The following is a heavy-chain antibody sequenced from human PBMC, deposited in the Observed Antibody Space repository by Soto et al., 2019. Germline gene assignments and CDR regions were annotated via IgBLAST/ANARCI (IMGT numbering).Heavy chain of an antibody. V-gene: IGHV3-30*18. Sequence: QVQLVESGGGVVQPGRSLRLSCAASGFTFSSYGMHWVRQAPGKGLEWVAVISYDGSNKYYADSVKGRFTISRDNSKNTLYLQMNSVRAEDTDVYYCAKDGYSPFYYYYGMDVWGQGTTVTVSS. J-gene: IGHJ6*02. CDR3: AKDGYSPFYYYYGMDV. D-gene: IGHD4-4*01. CDR2: ISYDGSNK. CDR1: GFTFSSYG.